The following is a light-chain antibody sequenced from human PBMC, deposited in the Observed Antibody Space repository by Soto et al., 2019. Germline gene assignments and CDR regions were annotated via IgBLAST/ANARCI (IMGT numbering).Light chain of an antibody. J-gene: IGLJ2*01. CDR2: HNN. Sequence: QSVLTQPPSVSGAPGQTVTISCTGSSSNIGAGYDVPWCQHLPGTAPKLLIYHNNIRPSGVPDRCSGSKSGTSASLAITGLQDEEEEAYYCQSFYLSLSGLIFGGGTKLTVL. V-gene: IGLV1-40*01. CDR1: SSNIGAGYD. CDR3: QSFYLSLSGLI.